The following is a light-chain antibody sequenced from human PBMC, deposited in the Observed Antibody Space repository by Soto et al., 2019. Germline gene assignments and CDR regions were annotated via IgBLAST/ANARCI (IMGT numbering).Light chain of an antibody. V-gene: IGLV2-14*01. CDR3: SSYTSSSTPV. J-gene: IGLJ2*01. CDR2: EVS. Sequence: QSVLTQPASVSGSPEQSITISCTGTSSDVGGYNYVSWYQQHPGKAPKLMIYEVSNRPSGVSNRFSGSKSGNTASLTISGLQAEDEADYYCSSYTSSSTPVFGGGTQLTVL. CDR1: SSDVGGYNY.